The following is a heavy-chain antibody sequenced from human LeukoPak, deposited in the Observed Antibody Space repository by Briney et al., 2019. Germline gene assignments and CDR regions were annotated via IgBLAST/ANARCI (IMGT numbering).Heavy chain of an antibody. CDR1: GGSISSGDYY. V-gene: IGHV4-30-4*01. CDR2: IDHREST. CDR3: ASRMYYYYGMDV. J-gene: IGHJ6*02. Sequence: SETLSLTCTVSGGSISSGDYYWSWIRQPPGKGLEWIGEIDHRESTTYNPSLKSRVTISVDTSKNQFSLKLNSVTAADTAVYYCASRMYYYYGMDVWGQGTTVIVSS.